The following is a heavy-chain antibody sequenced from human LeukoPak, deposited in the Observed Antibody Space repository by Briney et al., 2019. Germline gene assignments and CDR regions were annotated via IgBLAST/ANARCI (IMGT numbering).Heavy chain of an antibody. D-gene: IGHD6-19*01. J-gene: IGHJ4*02. CDR3: AKGSGIAVAGNFDY. CDR1: GFTFSSYA. CDR2: ISGSGGST. Sequence: PGGSLRLSCAASGFTFSSYAMSWVRQAPGKGLEWVSAISGSGGSTYYADSVKGRFTISRDNSKNTLYPQMNSLRAEDTAVYYCAKGSGIAVAGNFDYWGQGALVTVSS. V-gene: IGHV3-23*01.